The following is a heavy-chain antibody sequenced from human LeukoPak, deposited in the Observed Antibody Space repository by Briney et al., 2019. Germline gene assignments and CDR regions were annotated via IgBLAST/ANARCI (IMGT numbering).Heavy chain of an antibody. Sequence: SETLSLTCTISGGSVSDYYWSWIRQSPGKGLEWIGYIYYTGSTTYNPSLKSRVTISADTSKNQFSLKLSSVTAADTAVYYCASRKLGNDYWGQGLLVAVSS. CDR2: IYYTGST. CDR3: ASRKLGNDY. D-gene: IGHD7-27*01. J-gene: IGHJ4*02. V-gene: IGHV4-59*02. CDR1: GGSVSDYY.